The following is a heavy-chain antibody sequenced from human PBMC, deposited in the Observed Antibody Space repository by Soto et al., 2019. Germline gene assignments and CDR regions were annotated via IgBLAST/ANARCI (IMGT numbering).Heavy chain of an antibody. CDR1: GYTFTSYG. J-gene: IGHJ4*02. V-gene: IGHV1-18*01. CDR2: ISAYNGNT. Sequence: ASVKVSCKASGYTFTSYGISWVRQAPGQGLEWMGWISAYNGNTNYAQKFQGRVTITADESTSTAYMELSSLRSEDTAVYYCAREGEESYDSSGYYCFYWGQGTLVTVSS. D-gene: IGHD3-22*01. CDR3: AREGEESYDSSGYYCFY.